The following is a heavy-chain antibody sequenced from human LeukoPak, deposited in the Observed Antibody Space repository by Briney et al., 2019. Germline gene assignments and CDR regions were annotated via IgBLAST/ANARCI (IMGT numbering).Heavy chain of an antibody. CDR1: GYTFTSYA. CDR2: INTNTGNP. V-gene: IGHV7-4-1*02. Sequence: GASVKVSCKASGYTFTSYAMSWVRQAPGQGLEWMGWINTNTGNPTYAQGFTGRFVFSLDTSVSTAYLQISSLKAEDTAVYYCARDRISITIFGPQGARGSFDPWGQGTLVTVSS. J-gene: IGHJ5*02. D-gene: IGHD3-3*01. CDR3: ARDRISITIFGPQGARGSFDP.